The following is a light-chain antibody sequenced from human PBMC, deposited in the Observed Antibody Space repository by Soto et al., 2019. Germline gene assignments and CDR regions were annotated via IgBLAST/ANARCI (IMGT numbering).Light chain of an antibody. CDR2: KAS. J-gene: IGKJ1*01. V-gene: IGKV1-5*03. CDR1: QTISQW. CDR3: QQSYSTPWT. Sequence: DIQMTQSPSTLSASVGDIVIISCRAGQTISQWLAWYQQEPGGAPKVMIYKASTLGTGVPSRFSGSGSGTEFTLTISSLQPDDVATYYCQQSYSTPWTLGQGTKVDIK.